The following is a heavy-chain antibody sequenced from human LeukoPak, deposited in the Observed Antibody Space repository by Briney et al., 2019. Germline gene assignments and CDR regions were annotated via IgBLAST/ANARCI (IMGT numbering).Heavy chain of an antibody. CDR1: GFTFSSYG. J-gene: IGHJ4*02. V-gene: IGHV3-30*18. D-gene: IGHD3-22*01. CDR2: ISYDGSNK. Sequence: HSGGSLRLSCAASGFTFSSYGMHWVRQAPGKGLEWVAVISYDGSNKYYADSVKGRFTISRDNSKNTLYLQMNSLRAEDTAVYYCAKDPYYDSSGYFDYWGQGTLVTVSS. CDR3: AKDPYYDSSGYFDY.